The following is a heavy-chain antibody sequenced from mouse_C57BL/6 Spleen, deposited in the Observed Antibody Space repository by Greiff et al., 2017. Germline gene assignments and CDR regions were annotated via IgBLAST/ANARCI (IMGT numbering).Heavy chain of an antibody. Sequence: VQLQQPWADLVKPGASVKLSCKASGYTFTSYWMHWVKQRPGPGLEWIGRLHPSDGATNYNQKFKGKATLTVDKSSSTAYMQLSSLTSEDSAVYYCACSTTGVGYVDVWGTGTTVTVAS. CDR3: ACSTTGVGYVDV. CDR1: GYTFTSYW. CDR2: LHPSDGAT. J-gene: IGHJ1*03. D-gene: IGHD1-1*01. V-gene: IGHV1-74*01.